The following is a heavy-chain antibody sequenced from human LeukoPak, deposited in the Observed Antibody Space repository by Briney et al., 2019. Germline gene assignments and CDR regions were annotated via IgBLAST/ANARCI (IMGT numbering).Heavy chain of an antibody. J-gene: IGHJ5*02. CDR1: GGSISSYY. CDR2: IYYSGST. D-gene: IGHD2-15*01. CDR3: ARASPGPYCSGGSCYYNWFDP. Sequence: PSETLSLTCTVSGGSISSYYWSWIRQPPGKGLEWIGYIYYSGSTNYNPSLKSRVTISVDTSKNQFSLKLSSVTAADTAVYYCARASPGPYCSGGSCYYNWFDPWGQGTLVTVSS. V-gene: IGHV4-59*01.